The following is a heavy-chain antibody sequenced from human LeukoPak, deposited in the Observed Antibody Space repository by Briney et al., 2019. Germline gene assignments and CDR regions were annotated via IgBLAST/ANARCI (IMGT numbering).Heavy chain of an antibody. CDR2: ISSSGSTI. CDR3: ARELSAIAVAGFDY. J-gene: IGHJ4*02. CDR1: GFTFSSYE. D-gene: IGHD6-19*01. V-gene: IGHV3-48*03. Sequence: GGSLRLSCAASGFTFSSYEMNWVRQAPGKGLEWVSYISSSGSTIYYADSVKGRFTISRDNAKNSLYLQMNSLRAEDTAVYYCARELSAIAVAGFDYWGQGTLVTVSS.